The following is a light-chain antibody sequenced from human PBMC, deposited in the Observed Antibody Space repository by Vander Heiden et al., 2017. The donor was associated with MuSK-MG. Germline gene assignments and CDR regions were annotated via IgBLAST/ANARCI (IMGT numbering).Light chain of an antibody. CDR1: QSISNY. V-gene: IGKV1-39*01. J-gene: IGKJ1*01. CDR3: QQSYSTPRT. CDR2: AAS. Sequence: DIQITQSPSSLSASVGHRVTITCRASQSISNYLNWYKQKPRKAPKLLIYAASSLQSGVPSRFSGSGSGTDFTLTISSLPPEDFATYYCQQSYSTPRTFGQGTKVEI.